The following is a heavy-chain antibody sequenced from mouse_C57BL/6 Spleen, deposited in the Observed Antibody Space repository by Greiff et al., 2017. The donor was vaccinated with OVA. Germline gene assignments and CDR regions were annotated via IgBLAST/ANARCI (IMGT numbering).Heavy chain of an antibody. V-gene: IGHV1-82*01. J-gene: IGHJ1*03. Sequence: QVQLKESGPELVKPGASVKISCKASGYAFSSSWMNWVKQRPGKGLEWIGRIYPGDGDTNYNGKFKGKATLTADKSSSTAYMQLSSLTSEDSAVYFCAREEDFYDYDCWYFDVWGTGTTVTVSS. CDR2: IYPGDGDT. D-gene: IGHD2-4*01. CDR3: AREEDFYDYDCWYFDV. CDR1: GYAFSSSW.